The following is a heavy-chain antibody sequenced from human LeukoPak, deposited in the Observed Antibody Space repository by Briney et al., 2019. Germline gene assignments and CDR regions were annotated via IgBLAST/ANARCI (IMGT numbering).Heavy chain of an antibody. CDR1: GYIFTSNY. D-gene: IGHD6-13*01. CDR3: ARDAPLYSSSWDAFDI. V-gene: IGHV1-46*01. CDR2: INPSGGST. Sequence: GASVKVSCKASGYIFTSNYMHWVRQAPGQGLEWMGIINPSGGSTSYAQKFQGRVTMTRDTSISTAYMELSRLRSDDTAVYYCARDAPLYSSSWDAFDIWGQGTMVTVSS. J-gene: IGHJ3*02.